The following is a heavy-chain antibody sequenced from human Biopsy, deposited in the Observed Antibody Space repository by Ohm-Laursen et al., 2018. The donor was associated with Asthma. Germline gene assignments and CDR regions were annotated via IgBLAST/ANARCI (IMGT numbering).Heavy chain of an antibody. Sequence: SQTLSLTCSVSGASISRGDFYWSWIRQPPGKGLEWIGYSLHSGSTYYKSSLKSRVSIFVDTSKNQLSLRLSSVTAADTAVYYCARAQSTSDSDWFDSWGQGTLVTVSS. D-gene: IGHD1-1*01. J-gene: IGHJ5*01. CDR3: ARAQSTSDSDWFDS. V-gene: IGHV4-30-4*01. CDR2: SLHSGST. CDR1: GASISRGDFY.